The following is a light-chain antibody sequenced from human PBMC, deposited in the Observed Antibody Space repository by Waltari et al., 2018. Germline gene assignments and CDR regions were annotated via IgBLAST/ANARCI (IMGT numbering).Light chain of an antibody. CDR2: EVP. V-gene: IGLV2-14*01. Sequence: QSDLTQPASVSGPPGQSITISCTGTSTDVGRYNYVSWYQQHPGKAPKLMMYEVPQRPSGVSDRFSGSKSGNTASLTISGLQAEDEADYYCSSLSSSSTLVVFGGGTKLTVL. CDR1: STDVGRYNY. CDR3: SSLSSSSTLVV. J-gene: IGLJ2*01.